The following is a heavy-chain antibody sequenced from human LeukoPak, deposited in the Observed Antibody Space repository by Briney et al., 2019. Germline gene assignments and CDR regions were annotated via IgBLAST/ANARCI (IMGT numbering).Heavy chain of an antibody. CDR1: GFTFSSYS. CDR3: ARKGLGGELGGFDS. V-gene: IGHV3-20*01. Sequence: GRSLRLSCAASGFTFSSYSMNWVRQVPGKGLEWLSGTNRRGDITDYAEFVKGRFTISRDNTKNSLYLQMNSLRVVDTALYHCARKGLGGELGGFDSWGQGTLVTVSS. CDR2: TNRRGDIT. D-gene: IGHD1-7*01. J-gene: IGHJ4*02.